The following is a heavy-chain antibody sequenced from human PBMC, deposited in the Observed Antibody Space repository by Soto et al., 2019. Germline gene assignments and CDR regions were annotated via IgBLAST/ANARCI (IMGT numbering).Heavy chain of an antibody. V-gene: IGHV3-9*01. D-gene: IGHD3-10*01. J-gene: IGHJ6*02. CDR3: AKDHYGSAIYGMDV. CDR2: IAWNSDII. Sequence: EVQLVESGGGLVQPGRSLRLSCAASGFSFEDYAMHWVRQAPGKGLEWVSGIAWNSDIIGYADSVKGRCTISRDNGKNSLYLQMSSLRPEDTALYYCAKDHYGSAIYGMDVWGQGTTVTVSS. CDR1: GFSFEDYA.